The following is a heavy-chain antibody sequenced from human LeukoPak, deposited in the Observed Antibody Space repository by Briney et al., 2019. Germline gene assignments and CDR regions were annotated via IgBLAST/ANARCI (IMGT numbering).Heavy chain of an antibody. CDR3: AKDRGVSYYYYYYMDV. CDR1: GFTFSSYG. J-gene: IGHJ6*03. CDR2: IRYDGSNK. Sequence: GGSLRLSCAASGFTFSSYGMHWVRQAPGKVLEWVAFIRYDGSNKYYADSVKGRFTISRDNSKNTLYLQMNSLRAEDTAVYYCAKDRGVSYYYYYYMDVWGKGTTVTVSS. D-gene: IGHD3-10*01. V-gene: IGHV3-30*02.